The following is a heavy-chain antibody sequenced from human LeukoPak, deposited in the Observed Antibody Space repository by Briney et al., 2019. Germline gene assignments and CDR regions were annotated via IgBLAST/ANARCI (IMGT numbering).Heavy chain of an antibody. CDR3: ARGYWNDSVGVRVHFFDY. V-gene: IGHV1-2*02. D-gene: IGHD1-1*01. Sequence: HVASVKVSCKASGYTFTDYYIHWVRQAPGQGLEWMGWINPKNGGTYYAQTFQGRVSMTRDTSITTAYMELSSLRSDDTAVYYCARGYWNDSVGVRVHFFDYWGQGTLVTVSS. J-gene: IGHJ4*02. CDR1: GYTFTDYY. CDR2: INPKNGGT.